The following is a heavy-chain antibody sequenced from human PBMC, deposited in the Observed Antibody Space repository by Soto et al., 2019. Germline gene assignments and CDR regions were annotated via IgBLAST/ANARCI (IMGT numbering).Heavy chain of an antibody. CDR1: GFTFSTYS. CDR2: ISSTGNTI. D-gene: IGHD2-8*02. CDR3: ARSGYFDY. V-gene: IGHV3-48*01. Sequence: GGSLRLSCAASGFTFSTYSMNWVRQAPGKGLEWVPYISSTGNTIYYPDSVKGLFTISRDTAKKSLYLQMNSLRAEDTAVYYCARSGYFDYWGQGT. J-gene: IGHJ4*02.